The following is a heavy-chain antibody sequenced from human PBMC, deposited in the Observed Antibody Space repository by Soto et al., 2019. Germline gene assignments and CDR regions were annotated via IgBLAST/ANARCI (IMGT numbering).Heavy chain of an antibody. CDR1: GGSISSYY. CDR3: ARPSDYSNAFDI. D-gene: IGHD4-4*01. CDR2: IYYSGST. J-gene: IGHJ3*02. Sequence: SETLSLTCTVSGGSISSYYWSWIRQPPGKGLEWIGYIYYSGSTNYNPSLKSRVTISVDTSKNQFSLKLSSVTAADTAVYYCARPSDYSNAFDIWGQGTMVTVSS. V-gene: IGHV4-59*01.